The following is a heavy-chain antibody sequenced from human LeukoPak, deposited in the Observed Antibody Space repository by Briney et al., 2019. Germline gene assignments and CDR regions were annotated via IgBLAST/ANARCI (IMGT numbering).Heavy chain of an antibody. J-gene: IGHJ4*02. D-gene: IGHD3-10*01. CDR3: ARESTGFDY. Sequence: GRSLRLSCAASGFTFNDYAMHWVRHAPGKGLEWVSGISWNSGSIGYADSVKGRFTISRDNAKNSLYLQMNSLRAEDMALYYCARESTGFDYWGQGTLVTVSS. CDR1: GFTFNDYA. V-gene: IGHV3-9*03. CDR2: ISWNSGSI.